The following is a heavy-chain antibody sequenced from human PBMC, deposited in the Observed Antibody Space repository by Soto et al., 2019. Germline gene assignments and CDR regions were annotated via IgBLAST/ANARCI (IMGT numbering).Heavy chain of an antibody. Sequence: WASVKVSCKASGYTFTSYYMHWVRQAPGQGLEWMGIINPTGGSTTYAQKFQGRVTVTRDTSTNTVYMELSSLRSDDTAVYYCARGGAESIYGMDVWGQGTTVTVSS. CDR3: ARGGAESIYGMDV. D-gene: IGHD3-10*01. V-gene: IGHV1-46*01. J-gene: IGHJ6*02. CDR1: GYTFTSYY. CDR2: INPTGGST.